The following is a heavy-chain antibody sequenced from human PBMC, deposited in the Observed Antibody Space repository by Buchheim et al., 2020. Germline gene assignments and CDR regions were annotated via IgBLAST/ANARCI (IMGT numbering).Heavy chain of an antibody. CDR3: ARDLFTTTVISYYGMDV. J-gene: IGHJ6*02. Sequence: QVQLQQWGAGLLKPSETLSLTCAVYGGSFSGYYWSWIRQPPGKGLEWIGEINHSGSTNYNPSLKSRVTISVDTSKNQFSLKLSSVTAADTAVYYCARDLFTTTVISYYGMDVWGQGTT. CDR1: GGSFSGYY. CDR2: INHSGST. V-gene: IGHV4-34*01. D-gene: IGHD4-11*01.